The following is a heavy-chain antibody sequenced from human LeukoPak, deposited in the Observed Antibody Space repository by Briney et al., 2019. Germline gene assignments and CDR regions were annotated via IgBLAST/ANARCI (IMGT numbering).Heavy chain of an antibody. Sequence: SVKVSCKASGYTFTNFGISWVRQAPGQGLEWMGGIIPIFGTANYAQKFQGRVTITADESTSTAYMELSSLRSEDTAVYYCARRPCSGGSCYLYYFDYWGQGTLVTVSS. V-gene: IGHV1-69*13. CDR3: ARRPCSGGSCYLYYFDY. CDR1: GYTFTNFG. D-gene: IGHD2-15*01. J-gene: IGHJ4*02. CDR2: IIPIFGTA.